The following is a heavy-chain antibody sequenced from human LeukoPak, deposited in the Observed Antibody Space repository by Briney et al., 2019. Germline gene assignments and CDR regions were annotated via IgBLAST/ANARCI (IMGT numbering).Heavy chain of an antibody. CDR2: ISAYNGNT. CDR1: GYTFSSYG. D-gene: IGHD6-13*01. CDR3: ATGEQQPPHYFDY. J-gene: IGHJ4*02. Sequence: ASVKVSCKASGYTFSSYGIDWVRQAPGQGLEWMGWISAYNGNTNYAQMVQGRVTLTTDTSTDTAYMELSSLRSEDTAVYYCATGEQQPPHYFDYWGQGTLVTVSS. V-gene: IGHV1-18*01.